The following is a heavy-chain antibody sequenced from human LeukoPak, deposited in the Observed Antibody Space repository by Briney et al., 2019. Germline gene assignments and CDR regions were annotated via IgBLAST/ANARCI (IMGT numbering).Heavy chain of an antibody. CDR1: GFSFSIYA. V-gene: IGHV3-30-3*01. Sequence: GGSLRLSCAASGFSFSIYAMHWVRQALDKGLELVAAISNDGNNKYHADSVRGRFTVSRDNSKNTLYLQMDSLRAEDTAVYYCARSFNYYGSGSYGRGDDCWGQGALVTVSS. J-gene: IGHJ4*02. CDR3: ARSFNYYGSGSYGRGDDC. D-gene: IGHD3-10*01. CDR2: ISNDGNNK.